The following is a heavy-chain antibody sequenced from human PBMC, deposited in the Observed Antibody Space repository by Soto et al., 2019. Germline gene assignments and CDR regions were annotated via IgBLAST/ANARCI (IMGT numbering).Heavy chain of an antibody. CDR3: ARDQGGSSAYYDY. Sequence: SETLSLTCTVSGGSIRSYYWSWIRQPPGKGLEWIGYSGSTNYNPSLKSRVTISVDMSKNQFSLKLSSVTAADTAVYYCARDQGGSSAYYDYWGQGTLVTVS. V-gene: IGHV4-59*01. J-gene: IGHJ4*02. CDR1: GGSIRSYY. CDR2: SGST. D-gene: IGHD3-22*01.